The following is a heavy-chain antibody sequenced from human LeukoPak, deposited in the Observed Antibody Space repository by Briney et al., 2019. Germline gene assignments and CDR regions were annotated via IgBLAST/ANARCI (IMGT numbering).Heavy chain of an antibody. CDR1: GFTFSSYS. CDR2: ISSSSSYI. D-gene: IGHD5-24*01. Sequence: GGSLRLSCAASGFTFSSYSMNWVRQAPGKGLEWVSSISSSSSYIYYADSVKGRFTISRDNAKNSLYLQTNSLRAEDMAVYYCASQMQRIDYWGQGNLVTVSS. CDR3: ASQMQRIDY. V-gene: IGHV3-21*01. J-gene: IGHJ4*02.